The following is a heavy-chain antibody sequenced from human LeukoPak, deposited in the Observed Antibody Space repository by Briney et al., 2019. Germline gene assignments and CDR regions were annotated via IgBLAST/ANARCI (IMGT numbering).Heavy chain of an antibody. CDR2: ISSSSTYI. Sequence: GGSLRLSCAASGFTFSIYSMNWVRQTPGKGLEWVSSISSSSTYIYYADSVKGRFTISRDNAKNSLYLQMNSLRAEDTAVYYCASERPSSSWYDYWGQGTLVTVSS. CDR3: ASERPSSSWYDY. CDR1: GFTFSIYS. D-gene: IGHD6-13*01. J-gene: IGHJ4*02. V-gene: IGHV3-21*01.